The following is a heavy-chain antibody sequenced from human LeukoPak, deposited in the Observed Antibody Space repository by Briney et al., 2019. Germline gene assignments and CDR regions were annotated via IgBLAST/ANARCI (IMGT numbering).Heavy chain of an antibody. CDR2: ISWNSGSI. V-gene: IGHV3-9*01. CDR3: AGYDSSGTLLLY. CDR1: GFTFDDYA. J-gene: IGHJ4*02. Sequence: GGSLRLSCAASGFTFDDYAMHWVRQAPGKGLEWVSGISWNSGSIGYADSVKGRFTISRDNSKNTLYLQMNSLRAEDTAVYYCAGYDSSGTLLLYWGQGTLVTVSS. D-gene: IGHD3-22*01.